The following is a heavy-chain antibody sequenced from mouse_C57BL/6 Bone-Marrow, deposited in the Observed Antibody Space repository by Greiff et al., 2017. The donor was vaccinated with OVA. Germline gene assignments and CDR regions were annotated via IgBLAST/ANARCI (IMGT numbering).Heavy chain of an antibody. V-gene: IGHV1-82*01. CDR1: GYAFSSSW. D-gene: IGHD1-1*01. CDR2: IYPGDGDT. Sequence: QVQLQQSGPELVKPGASVKISCKASGYAFSSSWMNWVKQRPGKGLEWIGRIYPGDGDTNYNGKFKGKATLTADKSSSTAYMQLSSLTSEDSAVYFCANYYGRYFDYWGQGTTLTVSS. J-gene: IGHJ2*01. CDR3: ANYYGRYFDY.